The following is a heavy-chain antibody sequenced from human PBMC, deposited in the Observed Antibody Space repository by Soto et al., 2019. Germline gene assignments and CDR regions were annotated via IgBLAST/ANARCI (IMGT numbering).Heavy chain of an antibody. CDR3: ARGITIFGVVPG. V-gene: IGHV1-3*01. J-gene: IGHJ4*02. CDR2: INAGNGNT. Sequence: ASVKVSCKASGYTFTGYYMHWVRQAPGQRLEWMGWINAGNGNTKYSQKFQGRVTMTRNTSISTAYMELSSLRSEDTAVYYCARGITIFGVVPGWGQGTLVTVSS. D-gene: IGHD3-3*01. CDR1: GYTFTGYY.